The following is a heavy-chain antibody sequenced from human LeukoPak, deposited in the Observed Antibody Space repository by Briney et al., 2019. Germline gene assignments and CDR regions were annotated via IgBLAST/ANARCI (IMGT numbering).Heavy chain of an antibody. CDR3: AAVPKGSGSYFDY. CDR2: IYHSGST. D-gene: IGHD3-10*01. Sequence: SETLSLTCTVSGYSISSGYYWGWIRQPPGKGLEWIGSIYHSGSTYYNPSLKSRVTISVDTSKNQFSLELSSVTAADTAVYYCAAVPKGSGSYFDYWGQGTLVTVSS. V-gene: IGHV4-38-2*02. J-gene: IGHJ4*02. CDR1: GYSISSGYY.